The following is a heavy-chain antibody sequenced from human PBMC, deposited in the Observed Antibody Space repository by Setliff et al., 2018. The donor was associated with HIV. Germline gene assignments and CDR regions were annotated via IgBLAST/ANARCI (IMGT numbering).Heavy chain of an antibody. CDR2: IYHSGTT. D-gene: IGHD2-15*01. CDR1: VGSISSTNW. Sequence: SETLSLTCAVSVGSISSTNWWTWVRQPPGKGLEWIGEIYHSGTTKYNPSLESRVIISIDKSKKHFSLRLSAVTAADTAVYYCAKTVVLTPYVSYYYYMDVWGKGTTVTVSS. J-gene: IGHJ6*03. V-gene: IGHV4-4*02. CDR3: AKTVVLTPYVSYYYYMDV.